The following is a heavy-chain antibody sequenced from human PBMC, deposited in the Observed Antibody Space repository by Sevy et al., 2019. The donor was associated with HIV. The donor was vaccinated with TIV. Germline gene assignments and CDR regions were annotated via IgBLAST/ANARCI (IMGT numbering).Heavy chain of an antibody. CDR1: GFSFSTYG. J-gene: IGHJ6*03. V-gene: IGHV3-30*02. CDR3: AKDPRVTISGTTNYYYYMDV. D-gene: IGHD1-7*01. Sequence: GGSLRLSCAASGFSFSTYGMHWVRQVPGKGLEWVAFIRHDGGNRNYVDSVKGQFTISRDNSKNTLYLQMNSLRPEDTAIYYCAKDPRVTISGTTNYYYYMDVWGKGTTVTVSS. CDR2: IRHDGGNR.